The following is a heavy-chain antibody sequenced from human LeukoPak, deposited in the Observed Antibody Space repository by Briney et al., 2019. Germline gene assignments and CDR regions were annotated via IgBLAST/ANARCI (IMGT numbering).Heavy chain of an antibody. J-gene: IGHJ5*01. CDR2: IYYGGGT. CDR1: GDSVSSGNYY. CDR3: AWGWEPLALDS. V-gene: IGHV4-61*01. D-gene: IGHD1-26*01. Sequence: SETLSLTCTVSGDSVSSGNYYWSWMRQPPEKGLEWIGYIYYGGGTNYNPSLKSRVTMSIDTSKNQFSLTLTSVTAADRAIYYCAWGWEPLALDSWGQGTLVTVSS.